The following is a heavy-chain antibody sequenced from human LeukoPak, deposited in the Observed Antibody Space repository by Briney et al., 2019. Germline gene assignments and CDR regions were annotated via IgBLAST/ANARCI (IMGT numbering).Heavy chain of an antibody. CDR2: ISYDGSNK. Sequence: GGSLRLSCAASGFTFSSYGMHWVRQAPGKGLEWVAVISYDGSNKYYADSVKGRFTISRDNSKNTMYLQMNSLSAEDTAVYYCAKDPGYYDSTAYIFEYWGQGTLVTVSS. D-gene: IGHD3-22*01. CDR1: GFTFSSYG. CDR3: AKDPGYYDSTAYIFEY. V-gene: IGHV3-30*18. J-gene: IGHJ4*02.